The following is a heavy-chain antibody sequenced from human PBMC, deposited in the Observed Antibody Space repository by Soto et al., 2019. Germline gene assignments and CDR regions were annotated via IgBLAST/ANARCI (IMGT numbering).Heavy chain of an antibody. Sequence: QVQLVQSGAEVKQPGASVKVSCKASGYTFTAYYLHWVRQAPGQGLEWMGWINPHTGGPDYAQKFQDRVTMTRDTSIITVYMERSSLTSADTAIYYCARQQDRGIMASGFAFWGQGTLVTVSS. CDR3: ARQQDRGIMASGFAF. CDR2: INPHTGGP. J-gene: IGHJ4*02. V-gene: IGHV1-2*02. CDR1: GYTFTAYY. D-gene: IGHD6-13*01.